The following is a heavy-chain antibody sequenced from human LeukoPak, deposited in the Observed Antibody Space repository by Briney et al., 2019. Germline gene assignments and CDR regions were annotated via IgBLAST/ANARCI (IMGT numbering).Heavy chain of an antibody. V-gene: IGHV4-38-2*02. D-gene: IGHD5-12*01. CDR3: AGSHRATIDY. CDR2: IYHSGST. J-gene: IGHJ4*02. CDR1: GYSISSGYY. Sequence: SETLSLTCTVSGYSISSGYYWGWIRQPPGKGLEWIGSIYHSGSTYYNPSLKSRVTISVDTSKNQFSLKLSSVTAADTAVYYCAGSHRATIDYWGQGTLATVSS.